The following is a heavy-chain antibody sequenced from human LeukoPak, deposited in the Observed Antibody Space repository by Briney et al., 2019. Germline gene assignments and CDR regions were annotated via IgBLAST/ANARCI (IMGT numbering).Heavy chain of an antibody. CDR1: GFTFSSYS. CDR3: ARDGGATNFDY. CDR2: ITSSSSYI. Sequence: GGSLRLSCAASGFTFSSYSMNWVRQAPGKGLEWVSSITSSSSYIYYADSVRGQFTISRDNAEHSLYLQMNSLRAEDTAVYYCARDGGATNFDYWGQGTLVTVSS. D-gene: IGHD1-26*01. V-gene: IGHV3-21*01. J-gene: IGHJ4*02.